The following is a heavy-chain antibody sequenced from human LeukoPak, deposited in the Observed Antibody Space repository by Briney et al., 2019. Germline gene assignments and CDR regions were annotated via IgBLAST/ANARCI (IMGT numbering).Heavy chain of an antibody. J-gene: IGHJ4*02. Sequence: SETLSLTCTVSGGSINSYYWSWIRQPPGKGLEWIGYIYYSGSTNYNPSLKSRVTISVDTSKNHFSLKLSSVTAADTAVYYCARVRKYQLLVYYFDYWGQGTLVTVSS. CDR3: ARVRKYQLLVYYFDY. CDR2: IYYSGST. CDR1: GGSINSYY. D-gene: IGHD2-2*01. V-gene: IGHV4-59*12.